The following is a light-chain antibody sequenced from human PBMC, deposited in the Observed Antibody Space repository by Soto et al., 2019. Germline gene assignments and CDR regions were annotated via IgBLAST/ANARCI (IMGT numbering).Light chain of an antibody. CDR2: GAS. Sequence: EIVWTASSGTLSLPPGERGPFSCWASQSVSNRYLAWYQQKPGQAPRLLIYGASSRATGIPDRFSGSGSGTDFTLTISRLQPDDFAVYYCQQYDSSWTFGQGTKVDIK. J-gene: IGKJ1*01. V-gene: IGKV3-20*01. CDR1: QSVSNRY. CDR3: QQYDSSWT.